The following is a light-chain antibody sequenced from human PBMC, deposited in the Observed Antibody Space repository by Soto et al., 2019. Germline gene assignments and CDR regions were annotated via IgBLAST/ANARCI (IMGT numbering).Light chain of an antibody. Sequence: IQMTQSPSTLSASVGERVTISCRASQTLRTGVAWYKQRPGKAPDLLIFDASSLESGVPSRFSGSGSGTEFTLTISSLQPDDFATYYCQQYNSYSPLTFGGGTKVDIK. CDR1: QTLRTG. CDR3: QQYNSYSPLT. CDR2: DAS. V-gene: IGKV1-5*01. J-gene: IGKJ4*01.